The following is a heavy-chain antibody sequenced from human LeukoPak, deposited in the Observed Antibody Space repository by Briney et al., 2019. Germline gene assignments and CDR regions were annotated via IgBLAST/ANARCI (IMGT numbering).Heavy chain of an antibody. V-gene: IGHV4-4*07. CDR3: AKAEQDYYDSSGYRFDP. CDR2: IYTSGST. J-gene: IGHJ5*02. CDR1: GGSICSYY. Sequence: SETLSLTCTVSGGSICSYYWSWIGQPAGKGLEWIGRIYTSGSTNYNPYLKSRVTMSVDTSKNQFSLKLSSVTAADTAVYYCAKAEQDYYDSSGYRFDPWGQGTLVTVSS. D-gene: IGHD3-22*01.